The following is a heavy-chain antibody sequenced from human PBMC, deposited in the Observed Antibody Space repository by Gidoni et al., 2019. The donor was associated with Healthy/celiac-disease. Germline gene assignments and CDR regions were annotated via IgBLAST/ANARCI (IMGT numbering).Heavy chain of an antibody. V-gene: IGHV3-30-3*01. CDR3: ARGFGPFDSNYAQGAAFDI. Sequence: QVQLVESGGGVVQPGRSLRLSCAASGFTFSSYALHWVRQAPGKGLEWVAVISYDGSNKYYADSVKGRFTIARDNSKNTLYLKMNSLRAEDTAVYYCARGFGPFDSNYAQGAAFDIWGQGTMVTVSS. CDR2: ISYDGSNK. CDR1: GFTFSSYA. D-gene: IGHD4-4*01. J-gene: IGHJ3*02.